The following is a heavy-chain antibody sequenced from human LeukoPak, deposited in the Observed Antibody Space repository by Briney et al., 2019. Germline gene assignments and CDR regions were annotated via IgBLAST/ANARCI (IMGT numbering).Heavy chain of an antibody. CDR3: ASFRLSGYIDY. CDR2: IYYTGST. J-gene: IGHJ4*02. CDR1: GGSITSNSCY. V-gene: IGHV4-39*07. D-gene: IGHD1-26*01. Sequence: PSETLSLTCTVSGGSITSNSCYWGWLRQPPGKGLEWIGSIYYTGSTNYNPSLKSRVTISVDTSKNQFSLKLSSVTAADTAVYYCASFRLSGYIDYWGQGTLVTVSS.